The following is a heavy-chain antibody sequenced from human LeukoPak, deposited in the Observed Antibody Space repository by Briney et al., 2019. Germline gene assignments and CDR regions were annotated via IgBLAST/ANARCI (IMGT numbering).Heavy chain of an antibody. CDR2: ISAYNGNT. J-gene: IGHJ5*02. Sequence: ASVTVSCKASGYTFTSYAISWVRQAPGQGLEWMGWISAYNGNTNYAQKLQGRVTMTTDTSTSTAYMELRSLRSDDTAVYYCARRFCSSTSCYEFDPWGQGTLVTVSS. V-gene: IGHV1-18*01. CDR1: GYTFTSYA. D-gene: IGHD2-2*01. CDR3: ARRFCSSTSCYEFDP.